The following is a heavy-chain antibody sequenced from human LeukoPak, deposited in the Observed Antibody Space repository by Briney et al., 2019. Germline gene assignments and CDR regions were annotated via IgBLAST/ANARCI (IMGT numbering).Heavy chain of an antibody. V-gene: IGHV3-30*03. D-gene: IGHD6-19*01. CDR2: ISYDGSNK. CDR1: GFTFSSYG. Sequence: PGRSLGLSCAASGFTFSSYGMHWVRQAPGKGLEWVAVISYDGSNKYYADSVKGRFTISRDNSKNTLYLQMNSLRAEDTAVYYCVRAGYWGQGTLVTVSS. CDR3: VRAGY. J-gene: IGHJ4*02.